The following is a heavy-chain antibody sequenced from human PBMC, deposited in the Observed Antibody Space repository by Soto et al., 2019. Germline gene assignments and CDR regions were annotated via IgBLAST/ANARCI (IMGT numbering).Heavy chain of an antibody. CDR2: LWGDGIVK. CDR1: GFSFSSFG. CDR3: AKDLYNGQPS. Sequence: QVQLVESGGDVVQPGKSLRLACAASGFSFSSFGMHWVRQAPDKGPEWVARLWGDGIVKYYADSVKGRFSISRDNSKMTLYLQMDKLRAEDTAMYYCAKDLYNGQPSWGQGTLVTVS. J-gene: IGHJ1*01. V-gene: IGHV3-33*06. D-gene: IGHD2-8*01.